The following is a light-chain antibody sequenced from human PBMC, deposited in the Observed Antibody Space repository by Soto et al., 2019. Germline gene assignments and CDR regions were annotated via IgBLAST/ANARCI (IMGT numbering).Light chain of an antibody. CDR2: ENS. J-gene: IGLJ2*01. CDR3: ATWDTSLSGGVG. CDR1: SSNIGNNF. Sequence: QSVLTHPPSVSAAPGQRCTISCSGSSSNIGNNFVSWYQLPPGAAPKLLLYENSRRPSGIPDRFSGSKSGTSATLGITGLQTGDEADYFCATWDTSLSGGVGFGEGTKLTVL. V-gene: IGLV1-51*02.